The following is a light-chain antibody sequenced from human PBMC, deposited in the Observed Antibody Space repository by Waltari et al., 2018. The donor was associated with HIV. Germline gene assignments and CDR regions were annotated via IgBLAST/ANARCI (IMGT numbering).Light chain of an antibody. Sequence: AIHMTQSPTSLSASVGDSVTITCRPSQCIGKDLNWYQQKPGMAPTLLIYAVSISQTGVPGRFSGSVSGADFTLTISSLQAEDLATYYCLQDYSWPYTFGQGTKLEIK. CDR1: QCIGKD. J-gene: IGKJ2*01. CDR3: LQDYSWPYT. CDR2: AVS. V-gene: IGKV1-6*01.